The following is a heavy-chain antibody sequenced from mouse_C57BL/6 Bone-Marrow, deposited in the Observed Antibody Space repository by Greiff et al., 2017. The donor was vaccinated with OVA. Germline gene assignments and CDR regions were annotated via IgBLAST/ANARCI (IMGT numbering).Heavy chain of an antibody. CDR1: GFTFSDYG. CDR2: ISNLAYSI. D-gene: IGHD1-1*01. J-gene: IGHJ3*01. Sequence: DVMLVESGGGLVQPGGSLKLSCAASGFTFSDYGMAWVRQAPRKGPEWVAFISNLAYSIYYADTVTGRFTISRENAKNTLYLEMRSLRSEETAVYYCARHGYYGSPWFAYWGQGTLVTVSA. CDR3: ARHGYYGSPWFAY. V-gene: IGHV5-15*01.